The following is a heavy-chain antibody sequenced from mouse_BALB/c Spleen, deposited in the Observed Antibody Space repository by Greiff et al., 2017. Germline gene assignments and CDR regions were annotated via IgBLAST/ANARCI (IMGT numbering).Heavy chain of an antibody. Sequence: VQLQQSGAELVKPGASVKLSCTASGFNIKDTYMHWVKQRPEQGLEWIGRIDPANGNTKYDPKFQGKATITADTSSNTAYLQLSSLTSEDTAVYYCARNGLYGSTLWYFDVWGAGTTVTVSS. J-gene: IGHJ1*01. CDR1: GFNIKDTY. CDR2: IDPANGNT. D-gene: IGHD1-1*01. CDR3: ARNGLYGSTLWYFDV. V-gene: IGHV14-3*02.